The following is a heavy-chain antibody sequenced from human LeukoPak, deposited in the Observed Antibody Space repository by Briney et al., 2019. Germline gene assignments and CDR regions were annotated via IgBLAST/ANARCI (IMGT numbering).Heavy chain of an antibody. J-gene: IGHJ4*02. CDR3: ATDSSGWYALDY. CDR2: INPSGGST. V-gene: IGHV1-46*01. CDR1: GYTFTSYY. Sequence: ASVKVSCKASGYTFTSYYMHWVRQAPGQGLEWMGIINPSGGSTSYAQKFQGRVTMTRDTSTGTVYMELSSLRSEDTAVYYCATDSSGWYALDYWGQGTLVTVSS. D-gene: IGHD6-19*01.